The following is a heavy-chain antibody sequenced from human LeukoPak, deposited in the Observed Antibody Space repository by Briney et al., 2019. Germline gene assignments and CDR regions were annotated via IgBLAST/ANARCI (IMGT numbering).Heavy chain of an antibody. Sequence: SETLSLTCAVYGGSFSGYYWSWIRQPPGKGLEWIGEINHSGSTNYNPSLKSRVTISVDTSRNQFSLKLSSVTAAGTAVYYCASRPNLYCSHGVCYISDYWGQGTLVTVSS. CDR2: INHSGST. CDR3: ASRPNLYCSHGVCYISDY. CDR1: GGSFSGYY. J-gene: IGHJ4*02. D-gene: IGHD2-8*01. V-gene: IGHV4-34*01.